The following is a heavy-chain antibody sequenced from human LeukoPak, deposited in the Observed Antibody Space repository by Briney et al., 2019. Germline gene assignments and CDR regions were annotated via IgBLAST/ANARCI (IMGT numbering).Heavy chain of an antibody. J-gene: IGHJ4*02. D-gene: IGHD3-22*01. CDR3: AKTLYYDSSGFDY. CDR1: GFTFDDYA. Sequence: GRSLRLSCAASGFTFDDYAMHWVRQAPGKGLEGGSGISWNSGSIGYADSVKGRFPISRDNAKNSLYLQMNSLRAEDTALYYCAKTLYYDSSGFDYWGQGTLVTVSS. CDR2: ISWNSGSI. V-gene: IGHV3-9*01.